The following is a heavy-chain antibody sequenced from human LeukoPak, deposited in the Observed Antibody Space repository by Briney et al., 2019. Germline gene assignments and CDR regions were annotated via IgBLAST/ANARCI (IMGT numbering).Heavy chain of an antibody. CDR2: INPSGGST. V-gene: IGHV1-46*01. J-gene: IGHJ4*02. CDR1: GYTFTSYY. CDR3: ARATLSDYYFNY. Sequence: ASVKVSCKASGYTFTSYYMHWVRQAPGQGLEWMGIINPSGGSTSYAQKFQGIVTMTRDTSTNTVYMELSSLRSEDTAVYFCARATLSDYYFNYWGQGTLVTVSS.